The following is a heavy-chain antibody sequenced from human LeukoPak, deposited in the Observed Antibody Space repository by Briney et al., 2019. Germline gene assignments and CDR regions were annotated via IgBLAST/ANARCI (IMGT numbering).Heavy chain of an antibody. CDR3: ARYHVGTGATVVGAPFDP. CDR2: ISSSSNTI. V-gene: IGHV3-48*04. D-gene: IGHD1-1*01. J-gene: IGHJ5*02. CDR1: GFTFSSYS. Sequence: GGSLRLSCAASGFTFSSYSMNWVRHAPGKGLEWVSYISSSSNTIYYADSVKGRFTISRDNAKNSLYLQMNSLRAEDTAVYYCARYHVGTGATVVGAPFDPWGQGTLVTVSS.